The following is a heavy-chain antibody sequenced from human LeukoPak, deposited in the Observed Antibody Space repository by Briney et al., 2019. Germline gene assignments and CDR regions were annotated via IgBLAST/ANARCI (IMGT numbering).Heavy chain of an antibody. J-gene: IGHJ4*02. V-gene: IGHV4-39*01. CDR3: ARQFRIAVAGSVEEVDDY. D-gene: IGHD6-19*01. CDR1: GGSIDRSNSY. CDR2: IFYSGST. Sequence: KPSETLSLTCSVSGGSIDRSNSYWGWIRQPPGKGLEWHGSIFYSGSTYYTTSLKTRVTISEDPSKNQFTLKLSSVTAADTAVYYCARQFRIAVAGSVEEVDDYWGQGTLVTVSS.